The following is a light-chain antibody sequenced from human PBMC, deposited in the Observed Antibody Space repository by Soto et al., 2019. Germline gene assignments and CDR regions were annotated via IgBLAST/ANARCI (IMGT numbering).Light chain of an antibody. CDR3: SSYASSSTVV. CDR2: DVS. J-gene: IGLJ2*01. CDR1: SSDVGCYNY. Sequence: QSALTQPASVSGSPGQSITISCTGTSSDVGCYNYVSWYQQHPGKAPKLMIYDVSHRPSGVSNRFSGSKSGNTASLTISGLQAEDEADYYCSSYASSSTVVFGGGTKVTVL. V-gene: IGLV2-14*01.